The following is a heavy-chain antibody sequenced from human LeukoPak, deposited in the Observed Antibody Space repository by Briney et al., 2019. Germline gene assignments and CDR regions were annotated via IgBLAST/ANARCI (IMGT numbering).Heavy chain of an antibody. D-gene: IGHD6-13*01. J-gene: IGHJ4*02. CDR1: GYTFTSYG. V-gene: IGHV1-18*01. CDR2: ISAYNGNT. CDR3: ARDVGLYGIAAAGTDY. Sequence: ASVKVSCKASGYTFTSYGISWVRQAPGQGLEWMGWISAYNGNTNYAQKLQGRVTMTTDTSTSTAYMELRSLRSDDTAVYYCARDVGLYGIAAAGTDYWGQGTLATVSS.